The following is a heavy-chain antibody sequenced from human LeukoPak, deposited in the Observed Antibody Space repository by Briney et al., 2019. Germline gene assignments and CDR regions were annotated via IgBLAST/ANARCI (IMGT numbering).Heavy chain of an antibody. CDR3: ARPIVVLPSESHAFDI. J-gene: IGHJ3*02. D-gene: IGHD2-2*01. V-gene: IGHV3-30*04. CDR2: ISYDGSYT. Sequence: GGSLRLSCAASGFTFSSYAMHWVRQAPGKGLEWAAVISYDGSYTYYADSVKGRFTISRDNAKNTQYLQMNSLRAEDTAVYYCARPIVVLPSESHAFDIWGQGTMITVSS. CDR1: GFTFSSYA.